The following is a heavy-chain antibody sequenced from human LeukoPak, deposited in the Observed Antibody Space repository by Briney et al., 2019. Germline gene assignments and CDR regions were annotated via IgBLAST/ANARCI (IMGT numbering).Heavy chain of an antibody. CDR1: GYTFTIYG. J-gene: IGHJ4*02. D-gene: IGHD4-17*01. Sequence: ASVKVSCKASGYTFTIYGISWARQAPGQGLEWMGWISVYNGNTNYVRKLQGRVTMTTDTSTSTAYMELRSLRSDDTAVYYCARPSYGDYYYFDYWGQGTLVTVSS. V-gene: IGHV1-18*01. CDR3: ARPSYGDYYYFDY. CDR2: ISVYNGNT.